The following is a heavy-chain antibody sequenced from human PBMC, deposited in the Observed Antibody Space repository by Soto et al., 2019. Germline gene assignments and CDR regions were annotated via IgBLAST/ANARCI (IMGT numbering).Heavy chain of an antibody. CDR3: VKGWTVLLWSRVPMPDAFDI. V-gene: IGHV3-64D*08. CDR1: GFTFSSYA. J-gene: IGHJ3*02. CDR2: ISSNGGST. D-gene: IGHD3-10*01. Sequence: PGGSLRLSCSASGFTFSSYAMHWVRQAPGKGLEYVSAISSNGGSTYYADSVKGRFTISRDNSKNTLYLQMSSLRAEDTAVYYCVKGWTVLLWSRVPMPDAFDIWGQGTMVTVSS.